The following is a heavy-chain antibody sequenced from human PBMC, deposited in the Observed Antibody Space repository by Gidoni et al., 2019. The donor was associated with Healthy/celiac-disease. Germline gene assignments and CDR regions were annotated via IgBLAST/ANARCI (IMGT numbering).Heavy chain of an antibody. V-gene: IGHV3-7*03. D-gene: IGHD2-2*02. CDR3: ARASRQAAIRGYYYGMDV. CDR1: GFTFSSYW. Sequence: EVQLVESGGGLVQPGGSLRLSCAASGFTFSSYWMSWVRQAPGKGLEWVANIKQDGSEKYYVDSVKGRFTISRDNAKNSLYLQMNSLRAEDTAVYYCARASRQAAIRGYYYGMDVWGQGTTVTVSS. J-gene: IGHJ6*02. CDR2: IKQDGSEK.